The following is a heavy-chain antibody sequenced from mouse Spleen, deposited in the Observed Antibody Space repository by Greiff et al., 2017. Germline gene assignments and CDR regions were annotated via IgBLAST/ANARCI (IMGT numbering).Heavy chain of an antibody. Sequence: EVQVVESGPELVKPGASVKMSCKASGYTFTDYNMHWVKQSHGKSLEWIGYINPNNGGTSYNQKFKGKATLTVNKSSSTAYMELRSLTSEDSAVYYCARGYWYFDVWGAGTTVTVSS. CDR3: ARGYWYFDV. CDR2: INPNNGGT. J-gene: IGHJ1*01. CDR1: GYTFTDYN. V-gene: IGHV1-22*01.